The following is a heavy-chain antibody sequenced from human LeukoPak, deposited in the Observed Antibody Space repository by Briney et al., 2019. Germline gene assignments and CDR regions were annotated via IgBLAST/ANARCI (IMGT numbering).Heavy chain of an antibody. D-gene: IGHD7-27*01. CDR1: GGSISSRPYC. Sequence: PSETLSLTCTVSGGSISSRPYCWGWIRQPPGKGLEWLGSFYYSGSTYYKPSLKSRVTISVDTSKNQFSLKLSSVTAADTAVYYCARGHLGPFDAFDIWGQGTMVTVSS. V-gene: IGHV4-39*07. CDR2: FYYSGST. J-gene: IGHJ3*02. CDR3: ARGHLGPFDAFDI.